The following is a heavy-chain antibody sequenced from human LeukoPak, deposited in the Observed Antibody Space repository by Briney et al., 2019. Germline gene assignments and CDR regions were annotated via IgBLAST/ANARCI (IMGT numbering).Heavy chain of an antibody. Sequence: ASVKVSCKASGYTFTGYYMHWVRQAPGQGLEWMGWINPNSGGTNYAQKFQGRVTMTRDTSISTAYMELSRLRSDDTAVYYCARDSVENYGDYLSYYYCGMDVWGQGTTVTVSS. CDR1: GYTFTGYY. CDR3: ARDSVENYGDYLSYYYCGMDV. D-gene: IGHD4-17*01. J-gene: IGHJ6*02. CDR2: INPNSGGT. V-gene: IGHV1-2*02.